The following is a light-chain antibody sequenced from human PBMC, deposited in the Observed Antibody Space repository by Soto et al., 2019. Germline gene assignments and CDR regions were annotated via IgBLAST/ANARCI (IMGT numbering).Light chain of an antibody. V-gene: IGKV1-9*01. CDR3: QHLDSFPLA. Sequence: DIQLTQSPSFLSASVGDRVTITCRASQSISSHVAWYRQKSGKAPILLIYAASTLQSGVPSRFSGSGSGTEFTLTISSLHPEDFATYYCQHLDSFPLAFGGGTTVEI. J-gene: IGKJ4*01. CDR1: QSISSH. CDR2: AAS.